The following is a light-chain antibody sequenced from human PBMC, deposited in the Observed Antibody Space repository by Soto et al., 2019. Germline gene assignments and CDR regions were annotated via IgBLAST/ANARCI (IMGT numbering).Light chain of an antibody. V-gene: IGLV2-14*01. CDR1: SSDIGGYNY. Sequence: QSALTKPASVSGSPGQSITISCTGTSSDIGGYNYVSWYQHHPGKAPKLMIYEVSNRPSGVSNRFSGSKSGSTASLTISGLQAEDEADYYCFSFTSSISYVFGPGTKLTVL. CDR3: FSFTSSISYV. J-gene: IGLJ1*01. CDR2: EVS.